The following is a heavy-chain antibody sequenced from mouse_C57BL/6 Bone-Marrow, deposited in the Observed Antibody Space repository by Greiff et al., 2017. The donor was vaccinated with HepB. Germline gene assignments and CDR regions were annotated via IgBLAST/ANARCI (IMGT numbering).Heavy chain of an antibody. V-gene: IGHV5-17*01. CDR1: GFTFSDYG. D-gene: IGHD1-1*01. CDR2: ISSGSSTI. Sequence: DVHLVESGGGLVKPGGSLKLSCAASGFTFSDYGMHWVRQAPEKGLEWVAYISSGSSTIYYADTVKGRFTISRDNAKNTLFLQMTSLRSEDTAMYYCARGVLRRFDYWGQAPLSQSPQ. J-gene: IGHJ2*01. CDR3: ARGVLRRFDY.